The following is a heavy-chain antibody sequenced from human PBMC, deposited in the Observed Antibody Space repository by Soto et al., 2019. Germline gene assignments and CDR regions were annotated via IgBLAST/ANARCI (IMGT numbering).Heavy chain of an antibody. CDR3: TTPYSSGWFDY. CDR1: GFTFSNSW. V-gene: IGHV3-15*01. D-gene: IGHD6-19*01. CDR2: IKSKTDGWTT. Sequence: GGSLRLSCAASGFTFSNSWMSWVRQAPGKGLEWVGRIKSKTDGWTTDYAAPVKGRFTISRDDSKNKMYLQMNSLKTEDTAVYYCTTPYSSGWFDYWGQGTLVTVSS. J-gene: IGHJ4*02.